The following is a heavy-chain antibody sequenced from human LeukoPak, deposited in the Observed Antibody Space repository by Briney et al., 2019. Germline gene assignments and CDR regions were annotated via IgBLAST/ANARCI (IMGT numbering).Heavy chain of an antibody. D-gene: IGHD1-26*01. Sequence: GGSLRLSCAASGFTFSSYGMHWVRQAPGKGLEWVAVISYDGSNKYYADSVKGRFTISRDNSKNTLYLQMNSLRVEDTAVYYCAKDLPTIHTWGVDYWGQGTLVTVSS. V-gene: IGHV3-30*18. CDR2: ISYDGSNK. CDR1: GFTFSSYG. J-gene: IGHJ4*02. CDR3: AKDLPTIHTWGVDY.